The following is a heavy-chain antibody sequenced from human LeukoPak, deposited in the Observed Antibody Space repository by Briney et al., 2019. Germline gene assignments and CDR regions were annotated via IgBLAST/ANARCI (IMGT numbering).Heavy chain of an antibody. CDR1: GFSFRTYA. CDR3: AREYDSSWPS. CDR2: ISDNSGRT. J-gene: IGHJ5*02. D-gene: IGHD3-22*01. Sequence: GGSLRLSCAASGFSFRTYAMSWVRQAPGKGLEWVSAISDNSGRTYYADSVKGRFTISRDNSKNTLFVQMNSLRAEGTAVYYCAREYDSSWPSWGQGTLVTVSS. V-gene: IGHV3-23*01.